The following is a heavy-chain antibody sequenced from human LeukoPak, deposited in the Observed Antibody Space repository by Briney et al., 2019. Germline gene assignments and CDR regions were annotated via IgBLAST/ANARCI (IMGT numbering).Heavy chain of an antibody. Sequence: ASVKVSCKASGYTFTSYGISWVRQAPGQGLEWTGWISAYNGNTNYAQKLQGRVTMTTDTSTSTAYMELRSLRSDDTAVYYCARSLYYDFWSGYPIRYYFDYWGQGTLVTVSS. D-gene: IGHD3-3*01. V-gene: IGHV1-18*01. CDR1: GYTFTSYG. J-gene: IGHJ4*02. CDR2: ISAYNGNT. CDR3: ARSLYYDFWSGYPIRYYFDY.